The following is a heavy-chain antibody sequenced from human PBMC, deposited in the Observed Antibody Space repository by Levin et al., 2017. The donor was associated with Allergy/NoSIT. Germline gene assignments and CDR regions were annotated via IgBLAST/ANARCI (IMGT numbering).Heavy chain of an antibody. Sequence: KVSCKGSGYSFTSYWIGWVRQMPGKGLEWMGIIYPGDSDTRYSPSFQGQVTISADKSISTAYLQWSSLKASDTAMYYCARSSQQLVSRPYYYYYGMDVWGQGTTVTVSS. CDR2: IYPGDSDT. CDR1: GYSFTSYW. J-gene: IGHJ6*02. CDR3: ARSSQQLVSRPYYYYYGMDV. V-gene: IGHV5-51*01. D-gene: IGHD6-13*01.